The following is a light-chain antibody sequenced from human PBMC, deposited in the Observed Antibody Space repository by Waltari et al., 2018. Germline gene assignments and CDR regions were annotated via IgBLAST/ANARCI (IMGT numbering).Light chain of an antibody. Sequence: QSGLTQPASVSGSPGQSITISCTGTRSDIGYYNFVSWYQQHPGKAPKLVIFDVSRWPAGVSPRGSGSKSGDTASLTISGLQAEDEATYYCASYTSANAVLFGGGTEVTVL. CDR1: RSDIGYYNF. CDR2: DVS. V-gene: IGLV2-14*03. CDR3: ASYTSANAVL. J-gene: IGLJ2*01.